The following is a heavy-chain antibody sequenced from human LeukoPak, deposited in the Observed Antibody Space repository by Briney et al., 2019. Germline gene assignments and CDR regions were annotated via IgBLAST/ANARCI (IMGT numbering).Heavy chain of an antibody. CDR1: GGSFSGYY. J-gene: IGHJ5*02. D-gene: IGHD3-10*01. V-gene: IGHV4-34*01. CDR3: AVSPYYYGSGSYSPFDP. CDR2: INHSGST. Sequence: PSETLSLTCAVYGGSFSGYYWSWIRQPPGKGLEWIGEINHSGSTNYNPSLKSRVTISVDTSKNQFSLKLSSVTAADTAVYYCAVSPYYYGSGSYSPFDPWGQGTLVTVSS.